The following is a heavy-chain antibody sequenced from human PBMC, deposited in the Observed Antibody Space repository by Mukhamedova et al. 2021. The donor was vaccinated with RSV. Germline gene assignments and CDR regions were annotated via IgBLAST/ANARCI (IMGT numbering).Heavy chain of an antibody. D-gene: IGHD1-1*01. J-gene: IGHJ4*02. CDR3: ARAGHSGNDPFYFDY. V-gene: IGHV3-20*03. Sequence: GKGLEWVSGINRSGGSTGYADSVKGRFTISRDNAKNSLYLQMNSLRAEDTALYYCARAGHSGNDPFYFDYWGQGTLVTVSS. CDR2: INRSGGST.